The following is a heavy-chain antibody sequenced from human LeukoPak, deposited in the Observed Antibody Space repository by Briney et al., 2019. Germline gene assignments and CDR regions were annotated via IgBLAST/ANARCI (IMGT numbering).Heavy chain of an antibody. CDR2: LSPSSGGT. V-gene: IGHV1-2*06. CDR3: AREGDNSGYQPFDY. CDR1: GYTFTGYY. Sequence: ASVKVSCKASGYTFTGYYIHWVRQTPGQGLEWMGRLSPSSGGTNYAQKFQGRVTMTRDTSISTAYMELRRLGSDDTAVYYCAREGDNSGYQPFDYWGQGTLITVSS. J-gene: IGHJ4*02. D-gene: IGHD3-22*01.